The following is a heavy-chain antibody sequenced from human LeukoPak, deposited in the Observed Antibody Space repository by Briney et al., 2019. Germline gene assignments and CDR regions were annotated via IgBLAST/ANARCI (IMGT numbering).Heavy chain of an antibody. Sequence: PGRSLRLSCAASGFTFSSYGMHWVRQAPGKGLEWVAVISYDGSNKYYADSVKGRFTISRDNSKNTLYLQMNSLRAEDTAVYYCAKDQRRFASDSWYYFDYWGQGTLVTVPS. D-gene: IGHD3-3*01. CDR3: AKDQRRFASDSWYYFDY. V-gene: IGHV3-30*18. CDR1: GFTFSSYG. CDR2: ISYDGSNK. J-gene: IGHJ4*02.